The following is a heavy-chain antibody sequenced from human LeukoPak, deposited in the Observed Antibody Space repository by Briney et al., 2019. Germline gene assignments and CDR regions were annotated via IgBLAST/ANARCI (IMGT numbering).Heavy chain of an antibody. CDR3: ARDLCWGCFDD. CDR2: ISGSGGGT. J-gene: IGHJ4*02. Sequence: GGSLRLSCAASGFTFSSYGMSWVRQAPGKGLEWVSAISGSGGGTYYTDSVKGRFTISRDNSRNTLYLQMNSLRVDDTAVYYCARDLCWGCFDDWGQGNLVTVSS. V-gene: IGHV3-23*01. D-gene: IGHD3-10*02. CDR1: GFTFSSYG.